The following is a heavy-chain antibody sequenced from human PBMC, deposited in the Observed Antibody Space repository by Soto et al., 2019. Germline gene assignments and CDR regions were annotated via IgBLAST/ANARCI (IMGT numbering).Heavy chain of an antibody. J-gene: IGHJ4*02. CDR3: AKEGLRYFDGLSYGGPLDY. Sequence: PGGSLRLSCAASGFTFSSYGMHWVRQAPGKGLEWVAVISYDGSNKYYADSVKGRFTISRDNSKNTLYLQMNSLRAEDTAVYYCAKEGLRYFDGLSYGGPLDYWGQGTLVTVSS. V-gene: IGHV3-30*18. CDR2: ISYDGSNK. D-gene: IGHD3-9*01. CDR1: GFTFSSYG.